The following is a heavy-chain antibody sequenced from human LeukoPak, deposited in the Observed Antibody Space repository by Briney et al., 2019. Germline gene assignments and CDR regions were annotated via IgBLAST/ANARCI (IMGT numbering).Heavy chain of an antibody. CDR2: IYYSGST. CDR3: ARQVVAVAGTGYFDY. D-gene: IGHD6-19*01. J-gene: IGHJ4*02. V-gene: IGHV4-39*01. CDR1: GGSIRSSSYY. Sequence: SESLSLTCTVSGGSIRSSSYYWGWIRQPPGKGLEWIGSIYYSGSTYYNASLKSRGTISVDTSKNQFSLKLNSVTAADTAVYFCARQVVAVAGTGYFDYWGQGTLVTVSS.